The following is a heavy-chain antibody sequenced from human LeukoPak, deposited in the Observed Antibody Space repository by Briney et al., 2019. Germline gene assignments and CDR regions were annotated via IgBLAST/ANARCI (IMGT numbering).Heavy chain of an antibody. Sequence: ASVKVSCKASGGTFSSYAISWVRQAPGQGLGWMGRIIPIFGIANYAQKFQGRVTITADKSTSTAYMELSSLRSEDTAVYYCARVGYYDSSGFEFDYWGQGTLVTVSS. CDR3: ARVGYYDSSGFEFDY. CDR2: IIPIFGIA. J-gene: IGHJ4*02. CDR1: GGTFSSYA. V-gene: IGHV1-69*04. D-gene: IGHD3-22*01.